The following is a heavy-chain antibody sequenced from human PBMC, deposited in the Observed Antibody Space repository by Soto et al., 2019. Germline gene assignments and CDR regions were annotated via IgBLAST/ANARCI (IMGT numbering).Heavy chain of an antibody. CDR3: GRGEYYGSGNYFDY. D-gene: IGHD3-10*01. CDR1: GHSISSGYY. V-gene: IGHV4-38-2*01. CDR2: FYHSGST. J-gene: IGHJ4*02. Sequence: QVQLQESGPGLVKPSETLSLTCAVSGHSISSGYYWGWIRQPPGKGLEWIGSFYHSGSTYYNPSLKRGVTLSVDTSKNQFSVRLSSVSAADTAVYCCGRGEYYGSGNYFDYWGQGTLVTVSS.